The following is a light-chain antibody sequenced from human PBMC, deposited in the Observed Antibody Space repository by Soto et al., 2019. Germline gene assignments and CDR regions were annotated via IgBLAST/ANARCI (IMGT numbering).Light chain of an antibody. CDR1: SSDVGGYNY. Sequence: QSVLTQPASVSGSPGQSITISCTGTSSDVGGYNYVSWYQHHPGKVPQLMIYDVSNRPSGVSNRFSGSKSGNTASLTISGLQAEDEADYYCSSYTSSNTYVFGTGTKVPVL. V-gene: IGLV2-14*03. J-gene: IGLJ1*01. CDR3: SSYTSSNTYV. CDR2: DVS.